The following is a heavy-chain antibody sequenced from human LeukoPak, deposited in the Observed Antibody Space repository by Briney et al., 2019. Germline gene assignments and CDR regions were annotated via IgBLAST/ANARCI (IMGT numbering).Heavy chain of an antibody. Sequence: ASVKVSCKASGGTFSSYAMSWVRQAPGKGPEWVSAISGSGGSTYYADSVKGRFTISRDNSKNTLYLQMNSLRAEDTAVYYCAKDCLGRTAFDIWGQGTMVTVSS. J-gene: IGHJ3*02. CDR3: AKDCLGRTAFDI. CDR1: GGTFSSYA. D-gene: IGHD5/OR15-5a*01. V-gene: IGHV3-23*01. CDR2: ISGSGGST.